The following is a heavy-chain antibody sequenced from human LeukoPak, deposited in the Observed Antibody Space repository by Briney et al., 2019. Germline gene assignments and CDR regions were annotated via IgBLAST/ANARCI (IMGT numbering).Heavy chain of an antibody. V-gene: IGHV3-23*01. CDR1: GFTFSNYA. CDR3: AKDEKTSAATGSWAFDI. J-gene: IGHJ3*02. Sequence: PGGSLRLSCAASGFTFSNYAMSWVRQAPGKGLEWVSLIGGSGGSTYYADSVTGRFTISRDNSKNTLYLQMNSLRAEDTAVYYCAKDEKTSAATGSWAFDIWGQGTMVTVSS. D-gene: IGHD3-9*01. CDR2: IGGSGGST.